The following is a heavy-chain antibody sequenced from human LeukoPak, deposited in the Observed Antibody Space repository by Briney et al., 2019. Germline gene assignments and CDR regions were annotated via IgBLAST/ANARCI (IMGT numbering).Heavy chain of an antibody. CDR2: IYYTGTT. CDR1: GGSISSSY. Sequence: SETLSLTCTVSGGSISSSYWSWIRQPPGKGLEWIGYIYYTGTTNYNPSLKSRVTISVDTSKNQFSLKLSSVTAADTAVYYCARLKGFSSGWYPSYYFDYWGQGTLVTVSS. D-gene: IGHD6-19*01. J-gene: IGHJ4*02. CDR3: ARLKGFSSGWYPSYYFDY. V-gene: IGHV4-59*08.